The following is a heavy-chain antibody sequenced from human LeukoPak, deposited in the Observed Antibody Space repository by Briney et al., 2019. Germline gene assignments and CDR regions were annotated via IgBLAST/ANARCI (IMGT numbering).Heavy chain of an antibody. CDR2: INPSGGST. J-gene: IGHJ4*02. Sequence: GASVKVSCKASGYTFTSYYMHWVRQAPGEGLEWMGIINPSGGSTSYAQKLQGRVTMTTDTSTSTAYMELRSLRSEDTAVYYCATEALGGGFDYWGQGTLVTVSS. V-gene: IGHV1-46*01. D-gene: IGHD3-16*01. CDR3: ATEALGGGFDY. CDR1: GYTFTSYY.